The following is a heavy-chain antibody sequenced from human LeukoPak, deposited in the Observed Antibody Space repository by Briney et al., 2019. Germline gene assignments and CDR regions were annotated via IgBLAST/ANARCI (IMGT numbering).Heavy chain of an antibody. V-gene: IGHV4-4*07. D-gene: IGHD2-2*01. Sequence: PSETLSLTCTVSGGSISSYYWSWIRQPAGKGLEWIGRIYTSGSTNYNPSLKSRVTMSVDTSKNQFSLKLSSVTAADTAVYYCARDLGDIVVVPAAMHYYYYYMDVWGKGTTVTVSS. J-gene: IGHJ6*03. CDR3: ARDLGDIVVVPAAMHYYYYYMDV. CDR2: IYTSGST. CDR1: GGSISSYY.